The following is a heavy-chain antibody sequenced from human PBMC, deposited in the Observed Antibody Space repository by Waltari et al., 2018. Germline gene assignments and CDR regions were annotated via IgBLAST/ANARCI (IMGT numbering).Heavy chain of an antibody. CDR3: AGVATYSRDYYYYYYMDV. Sequence: EVQLVESGGGLVKPGGSLRLSCAASGFTFSSYSMNWVRQAPGKGLEWVSSISSSSSYIYYADSVKGRFTISRDNAKNSLYLQMNSLRAEDTAVYYCAGVATYSRDYYYYYYMDVWGKGTTVTVSS. J-gene: IGHJ6*03. V-gene: IGHV3-21*01. D-gene: IGHD6-13*01. CDR2: ISSSSSYI. CDR1: GFTFSSYS.